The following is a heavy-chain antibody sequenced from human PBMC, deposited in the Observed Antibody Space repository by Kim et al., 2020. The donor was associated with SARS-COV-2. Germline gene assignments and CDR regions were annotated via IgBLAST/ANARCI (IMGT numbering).Heavy chain of an antibody. Sequence: TSSTLALKSRVTISVDTSKNHFSLKLSSVTAADAAVYYCAKIAAAGTFDYXGQGTLVTVSS. J-gene: IGHJ4*02. V-gene: IGHV4-34*01. CDR3: AKIAAAGTFDY. D-gene: IGHD6-13*01. CDR2: T.